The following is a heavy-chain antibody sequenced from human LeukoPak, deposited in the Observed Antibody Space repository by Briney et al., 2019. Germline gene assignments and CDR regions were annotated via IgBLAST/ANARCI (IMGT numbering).Heavy chain of an antibody. Sequence: SETLSLTCAVSGGSISSYYWSWIRQTPGKGLEWIAYIYHSGNTNYNPSFKSRVTISVDTSKNQFSLKLTSVAAADTAIYYCARQPSGTAAFDIWGQGTMVTVSS. J-gene: IGHJ3*02. CDR2: IYHSGNT. V-gene: IGHV4-59*08. CDR3: ARQPSGTAAFDI. CDR1: GGSISSYY. D-gene: IGHD1/OR15-1a*01.